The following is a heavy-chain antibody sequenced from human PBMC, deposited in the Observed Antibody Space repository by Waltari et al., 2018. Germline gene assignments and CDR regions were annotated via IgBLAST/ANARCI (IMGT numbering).Heavy chain of an antibody. Sequence: QVQLVQSGAEVKKPGASVKVSCKASGYTFTGYYMHWVRQAPGQGLEWMGRINPNSGGTNYAQKFQGRVTMTRDTSISTAYMELSRLRSDDTAVYYCARGGITMVQGPILRGAFDIWGQGTMVTVSS. J-gene: IGHJ3*02. CDR1: GYTFTGYY. V-gene: IGHV1-2*06. D-gene: IGHD3-10*01. CDR2: INPNSGGT. CDR3: ARGGITMVQGPILRGAFDI.